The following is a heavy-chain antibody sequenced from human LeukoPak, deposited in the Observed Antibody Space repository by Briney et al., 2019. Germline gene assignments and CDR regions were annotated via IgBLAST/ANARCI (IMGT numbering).Heavy chain of an antibody. Sequence: SGGSLRLSGAAPGLTVSSNYMSWVRKAPGKGLEWGSVIYSGGSTYYADSLKGRFTISRDNSKNTHYLQMNSLRAEDTAVYYCAREIPPNYDSSGSCDYWGQGTLVTVSS. CDR1: GLTVSSNY. J-gene: IGHJ4*02. CDR2: IYSGGST. V-gene: IGHV3-66*02. CDR3: AREIPPNYDSSGSCDY. D-gene: IGHD3-22*01.